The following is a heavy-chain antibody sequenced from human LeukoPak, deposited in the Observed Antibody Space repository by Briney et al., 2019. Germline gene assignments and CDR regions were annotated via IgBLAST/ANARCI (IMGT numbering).Heavy chain of an antibody. Sequence: GGSLRLSCAASGFTFSSYDMHWVRQVTGKGLEWVSAIGTAGDTYYPDSVKGRFTISRENAKNSLYLQMKSLRAGDTAVYYCTRGGSGGGFDYWGQGTLVTVSS. CDR2: IGTAGDT. V-gene: IGHV3-13*01. CDR1: GFTFSSYD. J-gene: IGHJ4*02. CDR3: TRGGSGGGFDY. D-gene: IGHD1-26*01.